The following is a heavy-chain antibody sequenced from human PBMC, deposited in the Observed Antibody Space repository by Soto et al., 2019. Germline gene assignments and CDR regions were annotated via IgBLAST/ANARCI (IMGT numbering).Heavy chain of an antibody. V-gene: IGHV1-69*06. CDR3: ARVCVPGIYGEDV. D-gene: IGHD2-2*01. CDR2: IMPVFGTV. J-gene: IGHJ6*02. Sequence: QVQLVQSGAEVKKPGSSVKVSCKASGGTFGNYAVSWVRQAPGQGLEWMGKIMPVFGTVNYAQKLQGRVTITVDKFTNTAYMELSSLRSGDTAVYYCARVCVPGIYGEDVWGQGTTVSVSS. CDR1: GGTFGNYA.